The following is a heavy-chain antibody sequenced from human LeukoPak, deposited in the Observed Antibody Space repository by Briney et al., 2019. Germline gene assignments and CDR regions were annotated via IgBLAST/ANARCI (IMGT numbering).Heavy chain of an antibody. CDR1: DGSISSYY. J-gene: IGHJ6*02. V-gene: IGHV4-59*01. CDR2: IYYSGST. D-gene: IGHD1-26*01. Sequence: PSETLSLTCTVSDGSISSYYWSWIRQPPGKGLEWIGYIYYSGSTNYNPSLKSRVTISVDTSKNQFSLKLSSVTAADTAVYYCARDSLVGATRGFFDYGMDVWGQGTTVTVSS. CDR3: ARDSLVGATRGFFDYGMDV.